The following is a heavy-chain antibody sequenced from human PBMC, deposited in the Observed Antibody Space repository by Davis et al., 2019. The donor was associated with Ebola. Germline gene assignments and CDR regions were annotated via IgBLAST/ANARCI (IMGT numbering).Heavy chain of an antibody. CDR3: AKGQTLDY. D-gene: IGHD4-23*01. J-gene: IGHJ4*02. Sequence: GESLKISCAASGFTFSSYAMHWVRQAPGKGLEWVAVISYDGSNKYYADSVKGRFTISRDNSKNTLYLQMNSLRAEDTAVYYCAKGQTLDYWGQGTLVTVSS. CDR1: GFTFSSYA. CDR2: ISYDGSNK. V-gene: IGHV3-30-3*01.